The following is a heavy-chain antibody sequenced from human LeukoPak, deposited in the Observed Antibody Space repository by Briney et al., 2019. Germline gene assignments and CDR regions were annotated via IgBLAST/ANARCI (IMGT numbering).Heavy chain of an antibody. D-gene: IGHD2-8*01. Sequence: PSETLSLTCTVSGGSISGYFWSWVRQPAGEGLEWMGRIHGSGSTNFNPSLNSRVTLSLDMSKNQIYLKLSPVTAADAAVYYCARGAVTNDFQHWGQGTLVTVSS. V-gene: IGHV4-4*07. J-gene: IGHJ1*01. CDR2: IHGSGST. CDR1: GGSISGYF. CDR3: ARGAVTNDFQH.